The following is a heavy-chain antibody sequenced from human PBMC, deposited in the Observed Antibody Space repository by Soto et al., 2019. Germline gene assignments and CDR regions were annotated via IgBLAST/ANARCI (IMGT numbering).Heavy chain of an antibody. J-gene: IGHJ4*02. CDR2: INHSGST. CDR1: GGSFSGYY. Sequence: SETLSLTCAVYGGSFSGYYWSWIRQPPGKGLEWIGEINHSGSTNYNPSLKSRVTISVDTSKNQFSLKLSSVTAADTAVYYCARGPSASAVLQRGLPPKRGQFDYWGQGTLVTVSS. V-gene: IGHV4-34*01. D-gene: IGHD1-26*01. CDR3: ARGPSASAVLQRGLPPKRGQFDY.